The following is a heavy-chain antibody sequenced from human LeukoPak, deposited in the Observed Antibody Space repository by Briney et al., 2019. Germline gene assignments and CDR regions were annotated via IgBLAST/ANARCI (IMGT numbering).Heavy chain of an antibody. J-gene: IGHJ5*02. CDR2: INSDGSDT. CDR1: GFTFSGYW. D-gene: IGHD6-19*01. CDR3: ARIQGSSGWYGHNWFDP. V-gene: IGHV3-74*01. Sequence: PGGSLRLSCAASGFTFSGYWMHWVRQAPGKGLVWVSRINSDGSDTTYADSVKGRFTISRDNAKNTLYLRMNSLRAEDTAVYYCARIQGSSGWYGHNWFDPWGQGTLVTVSS.